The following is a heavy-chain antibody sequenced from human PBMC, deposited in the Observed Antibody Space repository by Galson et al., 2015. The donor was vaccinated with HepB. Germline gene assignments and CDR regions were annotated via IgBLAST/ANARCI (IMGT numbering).Heavy chain of an antibody. CDR3: ARDRVNGGAHDY. Sequence: SLRLSCAASGFTFSSYGMHWVRQAPGKGLEWVAVIWYDGSNKYYADSVKGRFTISRDNSKNTLYLQMNSLRAEDTAVYYCARDRVNGGAHDYWGQGTLVTVSS. D-gene: IGHD3-16*01. V-gene: IGHV3-33*08. CDR1: GFTFSSYG. J-gene: IGHJ4*02. CDR2: IWYDGSNK.